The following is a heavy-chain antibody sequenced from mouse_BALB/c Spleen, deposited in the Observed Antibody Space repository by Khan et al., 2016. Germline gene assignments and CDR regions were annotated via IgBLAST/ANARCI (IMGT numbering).Heavy chain of an antibody. Sequence: VQLQQSGAELVKPGASVKSSCTASGFNIKVTYMHWVKQRPEQLLEWIGRISPAYVNSKYDTKFQCKATITADTSSNTSYLQLRSLTSEDHADYYSNRECYYPYWGQDVTLTVAS. D-gene: IGHD2-3*01. J-gene: IGHJ2*01. V-gene: IGHV14-3*02. CDR1: GFNIKVTY. CDR3: NRECYYPY. CDR2: ISPAYVNS.